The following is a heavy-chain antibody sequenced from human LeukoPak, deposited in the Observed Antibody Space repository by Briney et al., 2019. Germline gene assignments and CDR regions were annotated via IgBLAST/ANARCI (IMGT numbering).Heavy chain of an antibody. CDR2: ISYDGSNK. D-gene: IGHD3-16*02. CDR1: GFTFSSYG. CDR3: ARGFYRVRHDQSTYYFVH. Sequence: HAGGSLRLSCAASGFTFSSYGMHWVRQAPGKGLEWVAVISYDGSNKYYADSVEGRFTISRDNSKNTLFLQMNSLRAEDTAVYYCARGFYRVRHDQSTYYFVHWGQGTLVTVSS. V-gene: IGHV3-30*03. J-gene: IGHJ4*02.